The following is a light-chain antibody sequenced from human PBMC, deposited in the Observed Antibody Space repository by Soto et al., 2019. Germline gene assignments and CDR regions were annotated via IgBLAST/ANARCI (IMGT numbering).Light chain of an antibody. CDR3: QQYGGSPGT. CDR1: QSVSASY. J-gene: IGKJ1*01. CDR2: GAS. Sequence: EIVLTQSPGTLSLSPGERATLSCRASQSVSASYVAWYQQKPGQGPRLLIYGASSRATGIPDRFSGSGSGTDFSLSISRLEHDDFAVYYCQQYGGSPGTFGQGTKVEIK. V-gene: IGKV3-20*01.